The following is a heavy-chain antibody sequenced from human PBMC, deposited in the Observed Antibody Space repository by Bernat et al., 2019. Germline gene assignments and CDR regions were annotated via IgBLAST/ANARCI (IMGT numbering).Heavy chain of an antibody. J-gene: IGHJ5*02. Sequence: QLQLQESGPGLVKPSETLSLTCTVSGGSISSSSYYRGWIRQPPGKGLEWIGSIHYSGSTYYNPSLKCRVTISIDTTKNQFSLKRSSVTAADTAVYYCARHLYSSGWYRNWFDPWGQGTLVTVSS. CDR2: IHYSGST. V-gene: IGHV4-39*01. CDR1: GGSISSSSYY. D-gene: IGHD6-19*01. CDR3: ARHLYSSGWYRNWFDP.